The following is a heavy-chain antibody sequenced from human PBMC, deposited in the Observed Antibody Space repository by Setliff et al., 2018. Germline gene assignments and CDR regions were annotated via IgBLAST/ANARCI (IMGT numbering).Heavy chain of an antibody. D-gene: IGHD1-1*01. CDR2: IYSGGSSE. Sequence: GGSLRLSCAASGLTFSNYAMSWVRQAPGKGLEWVSVIYSGGSSEHNGDSVKGRFTISRDNSKSTLYLQMNSLRAADTAVYYCARTGTYRYFDYWGQGALVTVSS. CDR3: ARTGTYRYFDY. CDR1: GLTFSNYA. J-gene: IGHJ4*02. V-gene: IGHV3-23*03.